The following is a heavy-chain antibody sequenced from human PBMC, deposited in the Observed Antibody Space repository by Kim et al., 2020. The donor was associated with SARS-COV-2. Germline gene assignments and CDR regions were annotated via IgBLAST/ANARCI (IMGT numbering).Heavy chain of an antibody. V-gene: IGHV3-30*02. J-gene: IGHJ4*02. CDR3: AKDYDYVWGDYYFDY. D-gene: IGHD3-16*01. Sequence: DSVKGRLTISRDNSKNTLYLQMNSLRAEDTAVYYCAKDYDYVWGDYYFDYWGQGTLVTVSS.